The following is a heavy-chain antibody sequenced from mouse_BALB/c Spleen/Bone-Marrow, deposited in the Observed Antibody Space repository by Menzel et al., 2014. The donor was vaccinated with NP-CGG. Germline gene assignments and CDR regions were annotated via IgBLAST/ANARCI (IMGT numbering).Heavy chain of an antibody. D-gene: IGHD2-1*01. CDR3: AGSQFYGNYFDS. J-gene: IGHJ2*01. CDR2: ISSGSSII. Sequence: DVKLVESGGGLVQPGGSRKLSCAASGFTFSSFGMHWVRQAPEKGLEWVAFISSGSSIIYYADTVKGRFTISRDNPKNTLFLQMTSLRSEDTAMYYCAGSQFYGNYFDSWGQGTTLTVSS. CDR1: GFTFSSFG. V-gene: IGHV5-17*02.